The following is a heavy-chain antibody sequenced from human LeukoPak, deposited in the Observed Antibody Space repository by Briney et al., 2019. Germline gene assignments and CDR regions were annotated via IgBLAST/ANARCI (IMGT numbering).Heavy chain of an antibody. D-gene: IGHD3-3*01. V-gene: IGHV3-30*18. CDR1: GFTFSSYG. J-gene: IGHJ6*03. Sequence: GGSLRLSCAASGFTFSSYGMHWVRQAPGKGLEWVAVISYDGSNKYYADSVKGRFTISRDNSKNTLYLQMNSLRAEDTAVYYCAKGIGRTIFGVVNPEYYYYYMDVWGKGTTVTVSS. CDR2: ISYDGSNK. CDR3: AKGIGRTIFGVVNPEYYYYYMDV.